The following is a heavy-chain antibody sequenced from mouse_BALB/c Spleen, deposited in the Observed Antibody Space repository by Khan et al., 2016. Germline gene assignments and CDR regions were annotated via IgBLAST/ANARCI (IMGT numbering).Heavy chain of an antibody. V-gene: IGHV5-6-3*01. Sequence: EVELVESGGGLVQPGGSLKISCAASGFTFSSYGMSWVRQTPDKRLELVATINSDDGSTFYPDSVKGRFTISRDNAKNTLYLQMSSLKSEDTAMYYCAREGLIWCYGNRAWFAYWGQGTLVTVSA. J-gene: IGHJ3*01. CDR3: AREGLIWCYGNRAWFAY. D-gene: IGHD2-1*01. CDR2: INSDDGST. CDR1: GFTFSSYG.